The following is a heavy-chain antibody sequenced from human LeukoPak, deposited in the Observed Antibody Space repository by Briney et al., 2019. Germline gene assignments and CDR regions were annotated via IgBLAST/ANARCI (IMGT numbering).Heavy chain of an antibody. Sequence: GGSLRLSCAASGFTFDDYAMHWVRQAPGKGLEWVSGISWNSGSIGYADSVKGRFTISRDNAKNSLYLQMNSLRAEDTAVYFCARGGVGGWFRYYFDYWGQGTLVTVSS. V-gene: IGHV3-9*01. CDR3: ARGGVGGWFRYYFDY. CDR1: GFTFDDYA. CDR2: ISWNSGSI. J-gene: IGHJ4*02. D-gene: IGHD6-19*01.